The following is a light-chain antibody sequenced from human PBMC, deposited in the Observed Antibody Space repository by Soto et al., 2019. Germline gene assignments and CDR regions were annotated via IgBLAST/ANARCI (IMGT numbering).Light chain of an antibody. CDR1: QDISDN. Sequence: DIQMTQSPSSLSTSVGDRVTITCQASQDISDNLNWYQQKQGKAPKVLISDVSNLETGVSSRFSGSGSGTDFTFTISSLQAEDVATYYCQQYDDLPITFAQGTRLEIK. J-gene: IGKJ5*01. CDR2: DVS. V-gene: IGKV1-33*01. CDR3: QQYDDLPIT.